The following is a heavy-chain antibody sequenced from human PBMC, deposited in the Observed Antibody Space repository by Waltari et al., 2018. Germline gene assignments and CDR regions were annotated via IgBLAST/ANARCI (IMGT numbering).Heavy chain of an antibody. CDR2: IWYDGSNK. V-gene: IGHV3-33*01. Sequence: QVQLVESGGGVVQPGRSLRLSCAASGFTFNNYGMHWVRQTPGKGLEWVAVIWYDGSNKFYRDSVKGRFTISRDNSKNTLYLQMNSLRAEDTAVYYCAAFGVETYYYGMDVWGQGTTVTVSS. CDR1: GFTFNNYG. CDR3: AAFGVETYYYGMDV. D-gene: IGHD3-3*01. J-gene: IGHJ6*02.